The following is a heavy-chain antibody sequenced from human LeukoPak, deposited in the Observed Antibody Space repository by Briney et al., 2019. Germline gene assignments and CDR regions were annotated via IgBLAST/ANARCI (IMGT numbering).Heavy chain of an antibody. V-gene: IGHV4-59*01. CDR1: GGSISSYY. Sequence: SETLSLTCTVSGGSISSYYWSWIRQPPGKGLEWIGYIYYSGSTNYNPSLKSRVTISVDTSKNQFSLKLSSVTAADTAVYYCANLPPPGITMVRGVTPIVRYMDVWGKGTTVTVSS. CDR3: ANLPPPGITMVRGVTPIVRYMDV. D-gene: IGHD3-10*01. CDR2: IYYSGST. J-gene: IGHJ6*03.